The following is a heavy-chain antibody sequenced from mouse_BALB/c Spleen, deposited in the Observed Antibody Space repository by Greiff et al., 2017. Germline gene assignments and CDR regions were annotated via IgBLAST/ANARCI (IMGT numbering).Heavy chain of an antibody. D-gene: IGHD2-10*02. J-gene: IGHJ3*01. V-gene: IGHV1-9*01. CDR3: ARKYGNYGVFAY. CDR1: GYTFSSYW. CDR2: ILPGSGST. Sequence: QVQLQQSGAELMKPGASVKISCKATGYTFSSYWIEWVKQRPGHGLEWIGEILPGSGSTNYNEKFKGKATFTADTSSNTAYMQLSSLTSEDTAVYYCARKYGNYGVFAYWGQGTLVTVSA.